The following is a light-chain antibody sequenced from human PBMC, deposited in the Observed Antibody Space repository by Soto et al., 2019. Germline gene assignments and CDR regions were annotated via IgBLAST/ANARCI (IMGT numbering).Light chain of an antibody. CDR3: QQYNSYPYT. CDR1: QSISSW. Sequence: DIQMTQSPSTLSASVGDRVTITCRASQSISSWLAWYQQKPGKAPKLLIYDASSLESGVPSRFSVRGSGTEFTLTISSLQPDDFATYYCQQYNSYPYTFGQGTKLEIK. J-gene: IGKJ2*01. V-gene: IGKV1-5*01. CDR2: DAS.